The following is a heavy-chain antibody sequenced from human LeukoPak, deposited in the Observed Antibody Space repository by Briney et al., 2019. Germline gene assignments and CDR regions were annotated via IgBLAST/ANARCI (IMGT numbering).Heavy chain of an antibody. CDR1: GFTLNNYW. Sequence: GGSLRLSCAASGFTLNNYWMNWVHQAPGKGLEWVANIWEDGSQKYYVDSVKGRFTISRDNAKNSLYLQMNSLRAEDTAVYYCARGDSSSKIDYWGQGTLVTVSS. D-gene: IGHD6-6*01. CDR2: IWEDGSQK. J-gene: IGHJ4*02. CDR3: ARGDSSSKIDY. V-gene: IGHV3-7*01.